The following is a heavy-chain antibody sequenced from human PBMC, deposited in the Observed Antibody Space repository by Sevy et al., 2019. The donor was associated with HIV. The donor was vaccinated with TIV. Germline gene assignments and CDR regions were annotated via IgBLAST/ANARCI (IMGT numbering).Heavy chain of an antibody. J-gene: IGHJ4*02. Sequence: GGSLRLSCAASGFAFHEYSMSWIRQAPGKGLEWVATLSFGCGKINYADSVKGRFTISRDISKNSFYLQMDNLRVEHTALYYCAREGCSRPHDYCGQGTRVTVSS. CDR1: GFAFHEYS. D-gene: IGHD2-8*01. CDR2: LSFGCGKI. CDR3: AREGCSRPHDY. V-gene: IGHV3-23*01.